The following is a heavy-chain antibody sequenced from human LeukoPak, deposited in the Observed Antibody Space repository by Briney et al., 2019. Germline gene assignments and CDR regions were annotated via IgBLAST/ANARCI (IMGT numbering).Heavy chain of an antibody. Sequence: GGSLRLSCSASGFTFSRYAMQWVRQAPKRRPEYVSGISGNGDTAFYAKSVEGRFTISRDNSKNTLYLQMGSLRAEDMAVYYCARDGIATNDYWGQGILVTVSS. CDR3: ARDGIATNDY. J-gene: IGHJ4*02. CDR1: GFTFSRYA. V-gene: IGHV3-64*01. CDR2: ISGNGDTA. D-gene: IGHD5-24*01.